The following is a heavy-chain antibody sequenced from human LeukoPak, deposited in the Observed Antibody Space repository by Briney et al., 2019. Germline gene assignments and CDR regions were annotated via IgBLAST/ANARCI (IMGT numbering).Heavy chain of an antibody. CDR3: ARDGPVDTAMVQNFYMDV. D-gene: IGHD5-18*01. CDR1: GYSINRGFY. J-gene: IGHJ6*03. CDR2: IYHSGST. Sequence: PSETLSLTCAVSGYSINRGFYWGWIRQSPGKGLEWLGNIYHSGSTYYNPSLKSRAAISVDTPNNQFSLKLTSVTAADTAVYYCARDGPVDTAMVQNFYMDVWVKGTTVIVSS. V-gene: IGHV4-38-2*02.